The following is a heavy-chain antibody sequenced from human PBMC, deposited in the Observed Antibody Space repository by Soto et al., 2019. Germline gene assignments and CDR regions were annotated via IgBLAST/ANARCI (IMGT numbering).Heavy chain of an antibody. CDR3: ARVSYYYDSSGEYNWFDP. V-gene: IGHV1-69*13. D-gene: IGHD3-22*01. CDR1: GGTFSSYA. Sequence: ASVKVSCKASGGTFSSYAISWVRQAPGQGLEWMGGIIPIFGTANYAQKFQGRVTITADESTSTAYMELSSLRSEDTAVYYCARVSYYYDSSGEYNWFDPWGQGTLVTVSS. CDR2: IIPIFGTA. J-gene: IGHJ5*02.